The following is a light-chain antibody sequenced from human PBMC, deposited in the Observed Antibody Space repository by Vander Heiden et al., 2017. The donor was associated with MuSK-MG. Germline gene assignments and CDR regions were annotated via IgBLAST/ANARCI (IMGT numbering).Light chain of an antibody. Sequence: KAPKLIIRDVTNRPSGVSNRFSASKSGSTASLTISGLQPEDEADYYCSSYTSSNTWVFGGGTKLTVL. CDR3: SSYTSSNTWV. J-gene: IGLJ3*02. CDR2: DVT. V-gene: IGLV2-14*03.